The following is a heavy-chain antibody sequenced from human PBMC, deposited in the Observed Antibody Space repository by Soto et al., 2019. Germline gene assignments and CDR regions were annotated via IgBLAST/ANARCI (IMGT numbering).Heavy chain of an antibody. J-gene: IGHJ4*02. Sequence: SVKVSCKASGGSFSNFGISWVRQAPGQGLEWMGGIVPVFGRPNYAQRFRGRLTITADESTSTGYMELISLRSDDTAVYYCAGEGSGYNFWGQGIQVTVSS. D-gene: IGHD5-12*01. V-gene: IGHV1-69*13. CDR1: GGSFSNFG. CDR2: IVPVFGRP. CDR3: AGEGSGYNF.